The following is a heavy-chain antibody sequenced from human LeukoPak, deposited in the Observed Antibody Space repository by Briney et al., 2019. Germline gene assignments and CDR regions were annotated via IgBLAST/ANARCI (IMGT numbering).Heavy chain of an antibody. CDR1: GFTFSSYD. V-gene: IGHV3-13*01. Sequence: GGSLRLSCAASGFTFSSYDMHWVRQATGKGPEWVSAIGTAGDTYYPGSVKGRFTISRENAKNSLYLQMNSLRAGDTAVYYCARVASYYDSSGYFSLGAFDIWGQGTMVTVSS. CDR2: IGTAGDT. CDR3: ARVASYYDSSGYFSLGAFDI. J-gene: IGHJ3*02. D-gene: IGHD3-22*01.